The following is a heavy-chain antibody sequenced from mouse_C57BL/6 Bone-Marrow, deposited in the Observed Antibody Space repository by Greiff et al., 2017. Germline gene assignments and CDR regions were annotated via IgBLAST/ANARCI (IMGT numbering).Heavy chain of an antibody. Sequence: VKLVESGAELVRPGASVKLSCTASGYTFTDYYINWVKQRPGQGLEWIARIYPGSGNTYYNEKFKGKATLTAEKSSSTAYMQLSSLTSEDSAVYFCARARRLLDYWGQGTTLTVSS. V-gene: IGHV1-76*01. CDR3: ARARRLLDY. CDR1: GYTFTDYY. CDR2: IYPGSGNT. J-gene: IGHJ2*01. D-gene: IGHD2-4*01.